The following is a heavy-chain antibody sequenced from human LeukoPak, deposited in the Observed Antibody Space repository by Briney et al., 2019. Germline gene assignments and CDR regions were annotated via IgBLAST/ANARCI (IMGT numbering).Heavy chain of an antibody. V-gene: IGHV3-53*04. J-gene: IGHJ6*02. CDR1: GFTVSSNY. Sequence: GGSLRLSCAASGFTVSSNYMSWVRQAPGKGLEWVSVIYSGGSTYYADSVKGRFTISRHNSKNTLYLQMNSLRAEDTAVYYCARDLITMVRGVIPDFHYGMDVWGQGTTVTVSS. D-gene: IGHD3-10*01. CDR2: IYSGGST. CDR3: ARDLITMVRGVIPDFHYGMDV.